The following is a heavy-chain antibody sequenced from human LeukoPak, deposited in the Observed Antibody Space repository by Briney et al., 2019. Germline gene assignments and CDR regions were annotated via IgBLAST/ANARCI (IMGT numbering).Heavy chain of an antibody. CDR1: GFRFSSYD. V-gene: IGHV3-48*03. D-gene: IGHD3-22*01. CDR2: LTRTSSAT. CDR3: AREVSEGFDF. Sequence: PGGSLRLSCVGSGFRFSSYDMNWVRQAPGRGLEWLSYLTRTSSATWYADSVKGRFAISRDNAKNSLYLQMNSLRAEDTALYYCAREVSEGFDFWGQGTLVTVSS. J-gene: IGHJ4*02.